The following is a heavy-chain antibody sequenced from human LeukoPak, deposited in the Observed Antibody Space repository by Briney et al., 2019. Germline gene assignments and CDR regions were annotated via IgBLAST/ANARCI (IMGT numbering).Heavy chain of an antibody. Sequence: GSLRLSCAASGFTVSTNYMSWVRQAPGKGLEWVSLIYSGGGTYYADSVKGRFTISRDNSRNTLPLQMNSLRVDVTAVYYCARGFRSVTTWGYFDYWGQGALVTVSS. CDR2: IYSGGGT. V-gene: IGHV3-66*01. CDR3: ARGFRSVTTWGYFDY. CDR1: GFTVSTNY. D-gene: IGHD4-17*01. J-gene: IGHJ4*03.